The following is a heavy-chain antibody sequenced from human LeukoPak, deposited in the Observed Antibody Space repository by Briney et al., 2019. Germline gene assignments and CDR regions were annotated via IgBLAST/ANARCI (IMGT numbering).Heavy chain of an antibody. CDR1: GFTFSSFA. V-gene: IGHV3-23*01. CDR3: ATVTNSGSHYYFDY. J-gene: IGHJ4*02. CDR2: ISGRGDNT. D-gene: IGHD1-26*01. Sequence: GGSLRLSCAASGFTFSSFAMSWVRQAPGKGLEWVSAISGRGDNTYFAGSVRGRFTISRDNSKNTLYLQMNSLRPEDTAVYYCATVTNSGSHYYFDYWGQGTLVTVSS.